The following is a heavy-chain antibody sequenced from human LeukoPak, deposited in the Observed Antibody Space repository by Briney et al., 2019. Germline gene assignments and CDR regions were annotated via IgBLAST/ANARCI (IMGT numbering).Heavy chain of an antibody. CDR1: GYTFSSYG. Sequence: ASVKLSCKASGYTFSSYGIIWIRQAPGQGLQWMGWVSPFNGNTDYAPKLQGRVTMTTDTATTTAYMQLRSLTSDDTAVYYCARRSGSYSHSDFWGQGTLVTVSS. CDR3: ARRSGSYSHSDF. CDR2: VSPFNGNT. J-gene: IGHJ4*02. D-gene: IGHD3-3*01. V-gene: IGHV1-18*01.